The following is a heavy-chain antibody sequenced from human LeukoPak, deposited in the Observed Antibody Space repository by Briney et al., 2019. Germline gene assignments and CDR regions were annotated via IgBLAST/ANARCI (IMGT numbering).Heavy chain of an antibody. CDR3: ARQRKNWFDP. Sequence: SETLSLTCTVSGGSISSSSYYWGWIRQPPGKGLEWIGSIYYSGSTYYNPSLKSRVTISVDTSKNQFSLKLSSVTAADTAAYYCARQRKNWFDPWGQGTLVTVSS. CDR2: IYYSGST. J-gene: IGHJ5*02. V-gene: IGHV4-39*01. CDR1: GGSISSSSYY.